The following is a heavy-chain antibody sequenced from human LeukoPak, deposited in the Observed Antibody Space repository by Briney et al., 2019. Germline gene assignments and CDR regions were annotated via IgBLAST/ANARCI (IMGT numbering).Heavy chain of an antibody. D-gene: IGHD3-22*01. J-gene: IGHJ4*02. CDR3: ARHLPYYDSSGYYFLSYFDY. Sequence: PSETLSLTCAVYSGSFSNYYWSWIRQPPGKGLEWIGEINHSGSTNYNPSLKSRVTISVDTSKNQFSLKLSSVTAADTAVYYCARHLPYYDSSGYYFLSYFDYWGQGTLVTVSS. V-gene: IGHV4-34*01. CDR1: SGSFSNYY. CDR2: INHSGST.